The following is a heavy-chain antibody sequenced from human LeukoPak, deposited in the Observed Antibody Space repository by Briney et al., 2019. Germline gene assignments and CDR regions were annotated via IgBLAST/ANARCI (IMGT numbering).Heavy chain of an antibody. D-gene: IGHD6-13*01. CDR1: GYTFTGYY. Sequence: ASVKVSCKASGYTFTGYYMHWVRQAPGQGLEWMGWINPNSGGTNYAQKFQGRVTMTRDTSISTAYMELSRLRSDDTAVYYCARAPSSSWYSDYWGQGTLVTVSS. J-gene: IGHJ4*02. CDR2: INPNSGGT. V-gene: IGHV1-2*02. CDR3: ARAPSSSWYSDY.